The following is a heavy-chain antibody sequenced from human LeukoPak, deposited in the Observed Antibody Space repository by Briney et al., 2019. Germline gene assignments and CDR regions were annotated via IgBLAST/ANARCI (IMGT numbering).Heavy chain of an antibody. CDR3: AAQERQQLNFDY. D-gene: IGHD6-13*01. V-gene: IGHV4-59*01. CDR2: IYYSGST. CDR1: GGSISSYY. J-gene: IGHJ4*02. Sequence: SETLSLTCTVSGGSISSYYWSWIRQPPGKGLEWIGYIYYSGSTNYNPSLKSRVTISVDTSKNQFSLKLSSVTAADTAVYYCAAQERQQLNFDYWGRGTLVTVSS.